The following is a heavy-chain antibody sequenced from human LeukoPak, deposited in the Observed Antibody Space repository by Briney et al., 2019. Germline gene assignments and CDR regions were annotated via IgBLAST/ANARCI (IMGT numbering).Heavy chain of an antibody. Sequence: SETLSLTCAVYGGSFSGYYWSWIRQPPGKGLEWIGEINHSVSTNYNPSLKSRVTISVDTSKNQFSLKLSSVTAADTAVYYCARYYYGSGSYYRLGFYDYWGQGTLVTVSS. CDR1: GGSFSGYY. V-gene: IGHV4-34*01. CDR2: INHSVST. D-gene: IGHD3-10*01. J-gene: IGHJ4*02. CDR3: ARYYYGSGSYYRLGFYDY.